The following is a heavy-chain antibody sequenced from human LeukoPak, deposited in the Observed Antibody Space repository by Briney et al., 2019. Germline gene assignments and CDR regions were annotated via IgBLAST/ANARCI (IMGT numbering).Heavy chain of an antibody. V-gene: IGHV1-46*01. CDR3: ARASRTNYYDISGPYKLVGP. D-gene: IGHD3-22*01. CDR1: GYTFTSYY. J-gene: IGHJ5*02. Sequence: ASVKVSCEASGYTFTSYYMHWVRQAPGQGLEWMGIINPSGGSTSYAQKFQGRVTMTRDTSTSTVYIELSSLRSEGTAVYYCARASRTNYYDISGPYKLVGPWGQGTLVTVSS. CDR2: INPSGGST.